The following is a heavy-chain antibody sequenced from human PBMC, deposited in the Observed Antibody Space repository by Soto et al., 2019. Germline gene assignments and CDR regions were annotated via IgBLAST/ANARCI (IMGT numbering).Heavy chain of an antibody. CDR2: IRSKANSYAT. CDR3: TRIDTTGSYPPGYFDY. Sequence: GGSLRLSCAASGFTFSGSAMHWVRQASGKGLEWVGRIRSKANSYATAYAASVKGRFTISRDDSKNTAYLQMNSLKTEDTAVYYCTRIDTTGSYPPGYFDYWGQGTLVTVS. J-gene: IGHJ4*02. V-gene: IGHV3-73*01. D-gene: IGHD1-26*01. CDR1: GFTFSGSA.